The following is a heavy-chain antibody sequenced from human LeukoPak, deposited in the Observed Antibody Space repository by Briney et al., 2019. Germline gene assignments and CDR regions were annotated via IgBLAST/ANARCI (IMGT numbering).Heavy chain of an antibody. D-gene: IGHD3-16*02. CDR1: GFTFSSYG. V-gene: IGHV3-30*02. Sequence: GGSLRHSCAASGFTFSSYGMHWVRPAPGKGLEGVGFIRYDGSNKYYPDLVKGRFTTSIDNSKNTLYLQMNSLRAEDTAVYYCAKGDYVWGSYRQYYFDYWGQGTLVTVSS. CDR3: AKGDYVWGSYRQYYFDY. J-gene: IGHJ4*02. CDR2: IRYDGSNK.